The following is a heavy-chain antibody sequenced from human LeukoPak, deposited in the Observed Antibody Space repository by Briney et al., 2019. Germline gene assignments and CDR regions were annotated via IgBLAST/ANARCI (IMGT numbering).Heavy chain of an antibody. CDR2: FDPEDGET. V-gene: IGHV1-24*01. CDR1: GYTLTELS. Sequence: ASVKVSCKVSGYTLTELSMHWVRQAPGKGLEWMGGFDPEDGETIYAQKFQGRVTMTEDTSTDTAYMELSSLRSDDTAVYYCARDSKSWEYRGYFDYWGQGTLVTVS. J-gene: IGHJ4*02. D-gene: IGHD5-18*01. CDR3: ARDSKSWEYRGYFDY.